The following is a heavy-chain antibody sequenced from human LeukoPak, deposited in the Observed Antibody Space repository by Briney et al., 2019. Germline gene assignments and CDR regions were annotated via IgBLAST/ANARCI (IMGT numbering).Heavy chain of an antibody. CDR1: GFTFSSYG. V-gene: IGHV3-23*01. Sequence: GGTLRLSCAASGFTFSSYGMSWVRQAPGKGLEWVSAIGGSGGSTYYADSVKGRFTISRDNSKKTLYLQMNSLRAEDTAGYYCARRAGAYSHPYDYWGQGTLVTVSS. J-gene: IGHJ4*02. D-gene: IGHD4/OR15-4a*01. CDR2: IGGSGGST. CDR3: ARRAGAYSHPYDY.